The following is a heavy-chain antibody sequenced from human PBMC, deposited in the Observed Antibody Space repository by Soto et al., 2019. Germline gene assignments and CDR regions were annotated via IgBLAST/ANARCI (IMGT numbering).Heavy chain of an antibody. CDR1: GFTFSSYA. CDR3: AKGLTMIVVVIYFDY. J-gene: IGHJ4*02. Sequence: GGSLRLSCAASGFTFSSYAMSWVRQAPGKGLEWVSAISGSGGSTYYADSVKGRFTISRDNSKNTLYLQMNSLRAEDTAVYYCAKGLTMIVVVIYFDYWGQGTLVTVSS. CDR2: ISGSGGST. D-gene: IGHD3-22*01. V-gene: IGHV3-23*01.